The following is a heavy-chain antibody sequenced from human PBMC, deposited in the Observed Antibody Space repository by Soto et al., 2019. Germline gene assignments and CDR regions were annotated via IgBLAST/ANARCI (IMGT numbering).Heavy chain of an antibody. CDR1: GGTFSSYA. D-gene: IGHD2-2*01. J-gene: IGHJ6*02. Sequence: QVQLVQSGAEVKKPGSSVKVSCKASGGTFSSYAISWVRQAPGQGLEWMGGIIPISETTNYAQKFQGRVTNPADESKSTAYMRWSSLRSEDTAVYYCARSQGSSTSLEIYYYYYYGMDVWGQGTTVTVSS. CDR2: IIPISETT. CDR3: ARSQGSSTSLEIYYYYYYGMDV. V-gene: IGHV1-69*01.